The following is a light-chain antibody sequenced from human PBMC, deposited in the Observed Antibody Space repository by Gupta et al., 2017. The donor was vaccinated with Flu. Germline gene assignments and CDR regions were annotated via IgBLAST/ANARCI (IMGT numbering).Light chain of an antibody. V-gene: IGLV1-44*01. CDR2: END. Sequence: VTITSSGTHSDMGSKNVNWYQQIPGRAPMLLIYENDKRPSGVPERFSGSTSGTKATLTITGAQSDDEADYYCEASDGSTDVGVFGGGTKLTVL. CDR3: EASDGSTDVGV. J-gene: IGLJ3*02. CDR1: HSDMGSKN.